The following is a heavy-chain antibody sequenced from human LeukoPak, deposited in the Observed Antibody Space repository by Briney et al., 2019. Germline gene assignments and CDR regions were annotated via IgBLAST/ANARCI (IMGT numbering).Heavy chain of an antibody. D-gene: IGHD5-18*01. CDR3: ARAGYTAMVENYYYYGMDV. V-gene: IGHV1-2*02. J-gene: IGHJ6*02. Sequence: GASVKVSCKASGYTFTGYYMHWVRRAPGQGLEWMGWINPNSGGTNYAQKFQGRVTMTRDTSISTAYMELSRLRSDDTAVYYCARAGYTAMVENYYYYGMDVWGQGTTVTVSS. CDR2: INPNSGGT. CDR1: GYTFTGYY.